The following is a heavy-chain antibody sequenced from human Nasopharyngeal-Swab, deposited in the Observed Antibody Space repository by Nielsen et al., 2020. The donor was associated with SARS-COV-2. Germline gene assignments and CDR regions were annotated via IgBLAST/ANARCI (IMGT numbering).Heavy chain of an antibody. CDR1: GFTFSSYS. CDR3: ARDQGGMFDP. CDR2: ISSSSSYI. J-gene: IGHJ5*02. Sequence: GESLKISCAASGFTFSSYSMNWVRQALGKGLEWVSSISSSSSYIYYADSVKGRFTISRDTSKNTLYLQMNSLRAEDTAVYYRARDQGGMFDPWGQGTLVTVSS. V-gene: IGHV3-21*01.